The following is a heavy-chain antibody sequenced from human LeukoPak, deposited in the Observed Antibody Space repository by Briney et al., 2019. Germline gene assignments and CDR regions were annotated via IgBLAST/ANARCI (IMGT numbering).Heavy chain of an antibody. J-gene: IGHJ4*02. V-gene: IGHV3-30*07. CDR3: ARDAAARRRSGLGY. CDR2: ISYDGSNK. D-gene: IGHD6-6*01. CDR1: GFTFSSKT. Sequence: GGSLRLSCAASGFTFSSKTYWMHWVRQAPGKGLEWVAVISYDGSNKYYADSVKGRFTISRDNSKNTLYLQMNSLRAEDTAVYYCARDAAARRRSGLGYWGQGTLVTVSS.